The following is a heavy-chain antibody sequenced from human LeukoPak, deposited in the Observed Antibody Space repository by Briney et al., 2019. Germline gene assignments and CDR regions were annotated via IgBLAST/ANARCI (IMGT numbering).Heavy chain of an antibody. Sequence: PGGSLRLSCAASGFTFSSYWMSWVRQAPGKGLEWVANIKQDGSEKYYVDSVKGRFTISRDNSKNTLYLQMNSLRAEDTAVYYCAKVRSIAARPTDNYYYYYYMDVWGEGTTVTVSS. J-gene: IGHJ6*03. CDR1: GFTFSSYW. V-gene: IGHV3-7*01. CDR2: IKQDGSEK. CDR3: AKVRSIAARPTDNYYYYYYMDV. D-gene: IGHD6-6*01.